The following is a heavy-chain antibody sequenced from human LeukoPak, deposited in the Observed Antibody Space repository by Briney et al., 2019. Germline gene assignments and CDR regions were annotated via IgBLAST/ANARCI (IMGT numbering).Heavy chain of an antibody. Sequence: SETLSLTCTVSGGSISSYYWSWIRQPPGKGLEWIGEINHSGSTNYNPSLKSRVTISVDTSKNQFSLKLSSVTAADTAVYYCARDLYYDFWSGYSAFDYWGQGTLVTVSS. CDR3: ARDLYYDFWSGYSAFDY. D-gene: IGHD3-3*01. CDR2: INHSGST. J-gene: IGHJ4*02. V-gene: IGHV4-34*01. CDR1: GGSISSYY.